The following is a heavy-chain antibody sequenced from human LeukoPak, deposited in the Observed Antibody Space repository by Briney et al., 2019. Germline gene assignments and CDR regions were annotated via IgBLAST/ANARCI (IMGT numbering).Heavy chain of an antibody. Sequence: PSETLSLTCAVHGGSFSGYYWSWIRQPPGKGLEWIGEINHSGSTNYNPSLKSRVTISVDTSKNQFSLKLSSVTAADTAVYYCARGRTGTQIDYWGQGTLVTVSS. CDR1: GGSFSGYY. CDR3: ARGRTGTQIDY. D-gene: IGHD1-7*01. V-gene: IGHV4-34*01. J-gene: IGHJ4*02. CDR2: INHSGST.